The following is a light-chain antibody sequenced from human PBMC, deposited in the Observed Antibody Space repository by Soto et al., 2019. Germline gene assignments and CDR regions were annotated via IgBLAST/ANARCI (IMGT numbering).Light chain of an antibody. CDR2: RNN. V-gene: IGLV1-47*01. Sequence: QSVLTQPPSASVTPGQRVTISCSGSSSNIGSKYVYWYQQLPGTAPKLLMYRNNQRPSGVPDRFSGSNSGTSASLAISGLRSEDEADYYCAAWDAGVSGPAFGGGTQVTVL. CDR3: AAWDAGVSGPA. CDR1: SSNIGSKY. J-gene: IGLJ2*01.